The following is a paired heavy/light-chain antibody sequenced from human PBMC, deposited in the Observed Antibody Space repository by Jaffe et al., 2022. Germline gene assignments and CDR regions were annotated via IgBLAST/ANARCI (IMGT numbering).Light chain of an antibody. J-gene: IGLJ1*01. CDR3: CSYAGSNTEV. CDR2: DVD. CDR1: TSDVGGYNF. V-gene: IGLV2-11*01. Sequence: QSALTQPRSVSGSPGQSVTISCTGATSDVGGYNFVSWYQQHPDKAPKLMIYDVDKRPSGVPDRFSGSKSGNTASLTISGLQAEDEADYYCCSYAGSNTEVFGTGTKVTVL.
Heavy chain of an antibody. CDR2: ITWNSASI. CDR3: VKVKYSSGDAFDI. D-gene: IGHD6-19*01. Sequence: EVQLVESGGGLVQPGRSLRLSCAASGFSFDSHAMHWVRQAPGKGLEWVSGITWNSASIGYADSVKGRFTISRDNAKNSLYLQMNSLRIEDTALYYCVKVKYSSGDAFDIWGQGTMATVSS. J-gene: IGHJ3*02. V-gene: IGHV3-9*01. CDR1: GFSFDSHA.